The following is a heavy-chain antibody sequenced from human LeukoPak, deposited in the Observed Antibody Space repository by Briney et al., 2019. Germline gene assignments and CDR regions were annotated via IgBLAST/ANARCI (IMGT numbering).Heavy chain of an antibody. CDR1: GGSLSSYY. CDR2: IYSSGRT. V-gene: IGHV4-4*07. CDR3: ARGPTILDY. Sequence: SETLSLTCTVSGGSLSSYYWSWIRQPAGRGPEWIGRIYSSGRTDYNPSLNSRVTMSVGTSKNQFSLILKSLTAADTAIYYCARGPTILDYWGQGILVTVSS. J-gene: IGHJ4*02. D-gene: IGHD1-26*01.